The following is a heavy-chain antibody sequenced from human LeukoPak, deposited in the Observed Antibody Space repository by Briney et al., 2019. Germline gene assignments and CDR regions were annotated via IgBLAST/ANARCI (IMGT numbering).Heavy chain of an antibody. CDR2: IYYSGST. CDR1: GGSISSYY. D-gene: IGHD5-18*01. V-gene: IGHV4-59*12. J-gene: IGHJ4*02. Sequence: SETLSLTCTVSGGSISSYYWSWIRQPPGKGLEWIGYIYYSGSTYYNPSLKSRVTISVDTSKNQFSLKLSSVTAADTAVYYCARVHSYGYFIWGQGTLVTVSS. CDR3: ARVHSYGYFI.